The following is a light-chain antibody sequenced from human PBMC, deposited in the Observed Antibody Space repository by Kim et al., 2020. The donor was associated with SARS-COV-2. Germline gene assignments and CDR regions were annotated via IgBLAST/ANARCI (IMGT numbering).Light chain of an antibody. Sequence: LTQPPSVSKGLRQTATLTCTGNTNNVGNRGAAWLQQHQGHPPKLLSYSNSDRPSGISERLSASRSGNTASLTITGLQPEDEADYYCSAWDDSLSAWVFGGGTQLTVL. CDR3: SAWDDSLSAWV. CDR1: TNNVGNRG. CDR2: SNS. J-gene: IGLJ3*02. V-gene: IGLV10-54*01.